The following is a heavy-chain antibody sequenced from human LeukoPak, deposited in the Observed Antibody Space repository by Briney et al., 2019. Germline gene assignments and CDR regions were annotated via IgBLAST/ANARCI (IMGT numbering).Heavy chain of an antibody. J-gene: IGHJ4*02. CDR3: ARDKTSYYGSGSSSD. D-gene: IGHD3-10*01. CDR2: ISSSSSYI. Sequence: GGSLRLSCAASGFTFSSYSMNWVRQAPGKGLEWVSSISSSSSYIYYADSVKGRFTISRDNAKNSLYLQMNSLRAEDTAVYYCARDKTSYYGSGSSSDWGQGTLSPSPQ. CDR1: GFTFSSYS. V-gene: IGHV3-21*01.